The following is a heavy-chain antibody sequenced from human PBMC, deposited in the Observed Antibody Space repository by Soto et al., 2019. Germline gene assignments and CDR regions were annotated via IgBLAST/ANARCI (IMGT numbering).Heavy chain of an antibody. V-gene: IGHV3-13*04. CDR1: GFTFSSYD. D-gene: IGHD3-16*01. CDR2: IGTAGDT. J-gene: IGHJ5*02. CDR3: AKAMGERRWDWFDP. Sequence: PGGSLRLSCSASGFTFSSYDMHWVRQGPGKGLEWVSAIGTAGDTNYAGSVKGRFTISRENAKNSLYLQMNSLRAEDTAVYYCAKAMGERRWDWFDPWGQGTLVTVSS.